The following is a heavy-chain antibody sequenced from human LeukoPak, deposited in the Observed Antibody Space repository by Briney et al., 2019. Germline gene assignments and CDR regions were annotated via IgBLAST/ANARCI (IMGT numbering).Heavy chain of an antibody. CDR2: ILTSGTT. D-gene: IGHD1-26*01. CDR3: ARLRVSGSYLYYFDY. Sequence: SETLSLTCTVSNGSISNYHWSWVRQPPGKGLEWIGYILTSGTTNYNPSLKSRLTISVDTSKNQFTLKPSSVTAADTAVYYCARLRVSGSYLYYFDYWGQGTLVSVSS. J-gene: IGHJ4*02. V-gene: IGHV4-4*09. CDR1: NGSISNYH.